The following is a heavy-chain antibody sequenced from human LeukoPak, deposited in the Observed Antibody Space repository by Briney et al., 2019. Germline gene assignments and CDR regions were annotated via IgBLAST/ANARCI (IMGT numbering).Heavy chain of an antibody. Sequence: ASVKVSCKASGYTFTSYGISWVRQAPGQGLEWMGIINPSGGSTSYAQKFQGRVTMTRDTSTSTVYMELSSLRSEDTAVYYCARDSSVRGVTLNWFDPWGQGTLVTVSS. D-gene: IGHD3-10*01. CDR1: GYTFTSYG. CDR3: ARDSSVRGVTLNWFDP. V-gene: IGHV1-46*01. J-gene: IGHJ5*02. CDR2: INPSGGST.